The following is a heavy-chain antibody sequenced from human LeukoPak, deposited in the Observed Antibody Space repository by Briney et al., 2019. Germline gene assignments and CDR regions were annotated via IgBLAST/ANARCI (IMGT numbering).Heavy chain of an antibody. CDR3: ARGGWLPPDY. D-gene: IGHD3-22*01. V-gene: IGHV4-4*07. CDR2: IYSTGST. Sequence: SETLSLTCTVSGGSISSYYWSWIRQPAGKGLEWIGHIYSTGSTNYNPSLNSRVTISVDTSKSQFSLKLSSVTAADTALYYCARGGWLPPDYWGQGTLVTVSS. J-gene: IGHJ4*02. CDR1: GGSISSYY.